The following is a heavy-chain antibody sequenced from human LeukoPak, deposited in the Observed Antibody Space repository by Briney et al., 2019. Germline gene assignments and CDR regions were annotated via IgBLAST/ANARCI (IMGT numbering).Heavy chain of an antibody. CDR1: GFTFNIYA. CDR2: ISYGESDK. Sequence: GGSLRLSCAASGFTFNIYAMHWVRQAPGKGLEWVAVISYGESDKYYADSVKGRFTISRDNSKNTLYLQMNSLRVEDTAVYYCARRWSFDHWGQGTLVTVSS. J-gene: IGHJ4*02. V-gene: IGHV3-30*04. D-gene: IGHD6-13*01. CDR3: ARRWSFDH.